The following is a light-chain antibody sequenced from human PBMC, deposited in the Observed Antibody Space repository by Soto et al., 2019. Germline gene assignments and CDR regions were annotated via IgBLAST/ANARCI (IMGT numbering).Light chain of an antibody. J-gene: IGKJ1*01. V-gene: IGKV1-5*03. CDR1: RSIINW. Sequence: DIQLTQSPSTLPASVGDRVTITCRASRSIINWLAWYQQKSGKGPKLLIYKASNLQTGVPSRFSGSGYGTEFTLTISSLQPDDVATYYCQQYSDHWTFGQGTKVEIK. CDR3: QQYSDHWT. CDR2: KAS.